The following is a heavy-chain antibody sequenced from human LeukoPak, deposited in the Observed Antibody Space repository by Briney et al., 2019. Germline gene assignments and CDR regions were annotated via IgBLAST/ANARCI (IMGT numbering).Heavy chain of an antibody. J-gene: IGHJ5*02. D-gene: IGHD6-13*01. CDR1: GYTFTSYG. V-gene: IGHV1-18*01. Sequence: ASVKVSCKASGYTFTSYGISWVRQAPGQGLEWMGWISPYNGHTKYAQKFQGRVTMTTDTFTRTAYMELRSLRSDDTAVYYCARDDQQLVNWFDPWGQGTLVTVSS. CDR3: ARDDQQLVNWFDP. CDR2: ISPYNGHT.